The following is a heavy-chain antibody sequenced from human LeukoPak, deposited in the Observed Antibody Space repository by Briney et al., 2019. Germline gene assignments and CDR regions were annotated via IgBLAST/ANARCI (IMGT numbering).Heavy chain of an antibody. Sequence: GGSPRLSCTASGFTFGDYAMSWVRQAPGKGLEWITFIRSKAYGGTAEYAASVRGRFTFSRDDSKSIAYLQLNSLKTEDTAIYYCARSTYSSSYYVVFDYWGQGTLVTVSS. CDR1: GFTFGDYA. CDR3: ARSTYSSSYYVVFDY. D-gene: IGHD6-13*01. V-gene: IGHV3-49*04. J-gene: IGHJ4*02. CDR2: IRSKAYGGTA.